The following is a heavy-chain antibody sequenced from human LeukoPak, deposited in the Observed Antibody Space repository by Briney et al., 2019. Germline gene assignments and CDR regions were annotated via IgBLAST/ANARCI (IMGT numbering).Heavy chain of an antibody. CDR2: IWYDGSNK. Sequence: GGSLRRSCAASGFTFSSYGMHWVRQAPGKGLEWAAVIWYDGSNKYYADSVKGRFTISRDNSKNTLYLQMNSLRAEDTAVYYCARERVAAAGRVIDYWGQGTLVTVSS. V-gene: IGHV3-33*01. J-gene: IGHJ4*02. D-gene: IGHD6-13*01. CDR1: GFTFSSYG. CDR3: ARERVAAAGRVIDY.